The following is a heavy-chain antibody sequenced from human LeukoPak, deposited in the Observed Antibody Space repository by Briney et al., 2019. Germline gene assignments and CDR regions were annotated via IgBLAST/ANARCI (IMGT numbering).Heavy chain of an antibody. CDR3: ARGLRWYYFDY. Sequence: SETQSLTCTVSGGSISSYYWSWIRQPPGKGLEWIGYIYYSGSTNYNPSLKSRVTISVDTSKNQFSLKLSSVTAADTAVYYCARGLRWYYFDYWGQGTLVTVSS. CDR2: IYYSGST. CDR1: GGSISSYY. D-gene: IGHD4-23*01. J-gene: IGHJ4*02. V-gene: IGHV4-59*01.